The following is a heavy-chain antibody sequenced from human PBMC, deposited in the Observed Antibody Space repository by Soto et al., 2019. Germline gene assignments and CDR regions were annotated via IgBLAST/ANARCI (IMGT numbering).Heavy chain of an antibody. CDR1: GGSISSGGYC. Sequence: SETLSLTCTVSGGSISSGGYCWSWIRQHPGKGLEWIGYIYYRGNANYNPSLRSRVTISLDTSQNQFSLRLKSMTAADTAVYYCARLRVGNIFDPWGQGILVTVSS. J-gene: IGHJ5*02. CDR3: ARLRVGNIFDP. CDR2: IYYRGNA. V-gene: IGHV4-31*03.